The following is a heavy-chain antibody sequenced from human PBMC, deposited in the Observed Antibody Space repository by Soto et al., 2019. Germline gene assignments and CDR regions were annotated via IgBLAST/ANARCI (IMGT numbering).Heavy chain of an antibody. D-gene: IGHD3-16*01. CDR1: GFTVSGNY. J-gene: IGHJ1*01. Sequence: GGSLRLSCAASGFTVSGNYMTWVRQAPGKGLEWVSLTYPAGDTYYADSVKGRFTISRDNSKNALYLQMNSLRAEDTAVYYCARARDYASSWGQGSLGTGSS. CDR2: TYPAGDT. CDR3: ARARDYASS. V-gene: IGHV3-53*01.